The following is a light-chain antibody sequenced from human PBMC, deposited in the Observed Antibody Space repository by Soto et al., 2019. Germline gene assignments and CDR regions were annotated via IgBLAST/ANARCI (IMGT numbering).Light chain of an antibody. CDR3: QQSYSIPYT. V-gene: IGKV1-39*01. CDR2: AAS. CDR1: QSIDTF. Sequence: DMQVTQYRSSLSAYEGDRVTITCRASQSIDTFLNWYQQRPGKAPKLLISAASSLHSGVPSTFSGSGSGTDFTLTISSLQPEDFATYYCQQSYSIPYTFGQGT. J-gene: IGKJ2*01.